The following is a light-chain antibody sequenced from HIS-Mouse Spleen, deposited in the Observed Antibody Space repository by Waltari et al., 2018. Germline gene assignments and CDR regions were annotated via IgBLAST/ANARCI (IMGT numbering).Light chain of an antibody. CDR2: DDS. V-gene: IGLV3-21*02. CDR3: QVWDSSSDHPWV. CDR1: NLGSNS. Sequence: SYVLTQPPSVSVAPGQPARITCGGNNLGSNSVHWYQQKQGKAPVRVVYDDSDRPSGIPERFSGSNSGNTATLTISRVEAGDEADYYCQVWDSSSDHPWVFGGGTKLTVL. J-gene: IGLJ3*02.